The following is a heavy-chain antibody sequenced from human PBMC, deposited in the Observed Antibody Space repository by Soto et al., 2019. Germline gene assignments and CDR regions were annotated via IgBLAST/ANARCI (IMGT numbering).Heavy chain of an antibody. V-gene: IGHV1-24*01. CDR1: GYTLTELS. CDR3: AIERGIAAAGDIRDYYYYMDV. Sequence: AASVKVSCKVSGYTLTELSMHWVRQAPGKGLEWMGGFDPEDGETIYAQKFQGRVTMTEDTSTDTAYMELSSLRSEDTAVYYCAIERGIAAAGDIRDYYYYMDVWGKGTTVTVSS. J-gene: IGHJ6*03. D-gene: IGHD6-13*01. CDR2: FDPEDGET.